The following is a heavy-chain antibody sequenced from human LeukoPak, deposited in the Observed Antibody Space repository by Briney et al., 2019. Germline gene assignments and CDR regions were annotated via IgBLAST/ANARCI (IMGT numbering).Heavy chain of an antibody. CDR2: INSDGSEG. Sequence: GGSLRLSCAVSGCTFSGFWMSWSRQAPGKGLEWVASINSDGSEGYYADVVKGRFTISRDNAKNSLYLQINSLRAEDTAVYYCARSSYSSSSSVWGQGTMVTVSS. V-gene: IGHV3-7*03. J-gene: IGHJ3*01. CDR3: ARSSYSSSSSV. D-gene: IGHD6-6*01. CDR1: GCTFSGFW.